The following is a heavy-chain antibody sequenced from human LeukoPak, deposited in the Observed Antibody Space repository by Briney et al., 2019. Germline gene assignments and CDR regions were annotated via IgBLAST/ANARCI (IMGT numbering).Heavy chain of an antibody. CDR3: ARGASGWPSASMDV. D-gene: IGHD6-19*01. J-gene: IGHJ6*03. CDR2: IYTSGTT. Sequence: SETLSLTCTVSGASISSYYWSWIRQSAGKGLEWIGLIYTSGTTNYNPSLKSRVTMSVDTSKNQFSLKLSSVTAADTAVYYCARGASGWPSASMDVWGKGTTVTISS. CDR1: GASISSYY. V-gene: IGHV4-4*07.